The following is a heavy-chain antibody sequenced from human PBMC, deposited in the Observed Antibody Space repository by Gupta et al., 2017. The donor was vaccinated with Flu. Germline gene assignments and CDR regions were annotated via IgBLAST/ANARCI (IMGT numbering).Heavy chain of an antibody. CDR2: INPSGGST. D-gene: IGHD1-1*01. Sequence: QVQLVQSGAEVKKPGASVKVSCKASGYTFTSYYMHWVRQAPGQGLEWMGIINPSGGSTSDAQKFQGRVTMTRDTSTSTVYMEMSSLRSEDTAVYYGAGDWNGGFDYWGQGTLVTVSS. V-gene: IGHV1-46*01. CDR1: GYTFTSYY. CDR3: AGDWNGGFDY. J-gene: IGHJ4*02.